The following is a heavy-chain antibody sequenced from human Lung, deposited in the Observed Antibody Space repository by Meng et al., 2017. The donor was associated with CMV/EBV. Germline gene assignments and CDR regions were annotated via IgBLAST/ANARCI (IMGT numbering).Heavy chain of an antibody. V-gene: IGHV3-30*04. CDR3: TRGGGTISIFGVARIVGGMDV. D-gene: IGHD3-3*01. CDR1: GFTFSSYA. CDR2: ISYDGSNK. Sequence: GGSXRLXCAASGFTFSSYAMHWVRQAPGKGLEWVAVISYDGSNKYYADSVKGRFTISRDNSKNTLYLQMNSLRVEDTAVYYCTRGGGTISIFGVARIVGGMDVWXQGTTVTVSS. J-gene: IGHJ6*02.